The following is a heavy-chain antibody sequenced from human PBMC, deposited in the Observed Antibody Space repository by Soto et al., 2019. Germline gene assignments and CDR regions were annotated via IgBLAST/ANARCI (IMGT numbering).Heavy chain of an antibody. Sequence: PGGSLRLSCAASGFTFSTYWMHWVRQAPGKGLVWVSRIKSDGSDTSHADSVKGRFTISRDNAKNTLYLQMNSLRGEDTTVYYCGGGASSSINYWGPGTLVTVSS. CDR2: IKSDGSDT. D-gene: IGHD6-13*01. CDR3: GGGASSSINY. J-gene: IGHJ4*02. CDR1: GFTFSTYW. V-gene: IGHV3-74*01.